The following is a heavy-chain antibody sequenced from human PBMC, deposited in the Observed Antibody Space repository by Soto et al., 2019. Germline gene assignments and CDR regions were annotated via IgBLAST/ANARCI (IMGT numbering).Heavy chain of an antibody. D-gene: IGHD2-15*01. CDR3: AREEDCGGGSCYSFSWCDP. CDR2: IIPILGIA. J-gene: IGHJ5*02. Sequence: QVQLVQSGAEVKKPGSSVKVSCKASGGTFSSYTISWVRQAPGQGLEWMGRIIPILGIANYAQKFQGRVTITADKSTSTAYMELSSLRSEDTAVYYCAREEDCGGGSCYSFSWCDPRGQGTLVTVCS. V-gene: IGHV1-69*08. CDR1: GGTFSSYT.